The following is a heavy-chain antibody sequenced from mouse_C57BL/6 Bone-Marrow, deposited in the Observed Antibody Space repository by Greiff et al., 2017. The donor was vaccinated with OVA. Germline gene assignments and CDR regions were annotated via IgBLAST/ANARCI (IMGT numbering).Heavy chain of an antibody. CDR2: IDPANGDP. V-gene: IGHV14-4*01. J-gene: IGHJ4*01. CDR3: TTCSPGVAMDY. D-gene: IGHD1-1*01. CDR1: GFHIKDDY. Sequence: VQLQQSGAALVRPGASVKLSCTASGFHIKDDYMHWVKQRPEQGLEWIVWIDPANGDPEYASQFQGTATITADTSSNTADLQLSSLTSEDTDGYYGTTCSPGVAMDYWGQGTSVTVSS.